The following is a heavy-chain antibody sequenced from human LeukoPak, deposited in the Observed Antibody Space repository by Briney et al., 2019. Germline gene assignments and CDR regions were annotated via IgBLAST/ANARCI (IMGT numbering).Heavy chain of an antibody. V-gene: IGHV1-69*05. J-gene: IGHJ4*02. CDR1: GGTFSSYA. D-gene: IGHD5-18*01. CDR2: IIPIFGTA. Sequence: ASVKVSCKASGGTFSSYAISWVRQAPGQGLEWMGGIIPIFGTANYAQKFQGRVTITTDESTSTAYMELSSLRSEDTAVHYCARERTGYSYGYYFDYWGQGTLVTVSS. CDR3: ARERTGYSYGYYFDY.